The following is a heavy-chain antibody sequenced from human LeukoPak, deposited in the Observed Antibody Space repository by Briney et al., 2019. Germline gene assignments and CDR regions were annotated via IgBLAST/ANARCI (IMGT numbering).Heavy chain of an antibody. Sequence: GRSLRLSCAVSGLIFSNYNMNWVSHTPGRGLEWLSYISSSSGTIYYADSVKGRFTISGDNAKNSLQLQMNSLRAEDTAVYYCARALGYSYGYAVDYWGQGTRVTVSS. V-gene: IGHV3-48*01. D-gene: IGHD5-18*01. CDR3: ARALGYSYGYAVDY. CDR1: GLIFSNYN. J-gene: IGHJ4*02. CDR2: ISSSSGTI.